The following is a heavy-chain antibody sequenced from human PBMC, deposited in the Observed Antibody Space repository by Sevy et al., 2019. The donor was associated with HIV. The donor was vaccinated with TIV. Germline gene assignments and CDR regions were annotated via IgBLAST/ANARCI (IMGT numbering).Heavy chain of an antibody. J-gene: IGHJ5*02. V-gene: IGHV3-9*01. CDR2: ISWNSGSL. D-gene: IGHD6-19*01. CDR1: GFTFDDYA. Sequence: GGSLRLSCGASGFTFDDYAMHWVRQAPGKGLEWVSGISWNSGSLGYADSVKGRFTISSDNAKNSLYLQMNSLRPVDTALYYCAKGSGIGVNGTHYFDPWGQGTLVTVSS. CDR3: AKGSGIGVNGTHYFDP.